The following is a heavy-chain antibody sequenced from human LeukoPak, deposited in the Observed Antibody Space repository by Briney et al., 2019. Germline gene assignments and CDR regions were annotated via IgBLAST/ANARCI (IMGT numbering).Heavy chain of an antibody. J-gene: IGHJ6*03. CDR3: ARRSQPGYSSGWITYYYYYMDV. D-gene: IGHD6-19*01. CDR2: IYHSGST. Sequence: SETLSLTCTVSGGSISSGGYYWSWIRQPPGKGLEWIGYIYHSGSTYYNPSLKSRVTISVDRSKNQFSLKLSSVTAADTAVYYCARRSQPGYSSGWITYYYYYMDVWGKGTTVTVSS. V-gene: IGHV4-30-2*02. CDR1: GGSISSGGYY.